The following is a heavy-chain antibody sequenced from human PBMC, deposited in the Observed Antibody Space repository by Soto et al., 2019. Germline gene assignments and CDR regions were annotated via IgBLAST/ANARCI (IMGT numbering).Heavy chain of an antibody. CDR3: ARTSRFDS. J-gene: IGHJ4*02. Sequence: SETLSLTCAVYGGSFRDYYWSWVRQPPGKGLEWIGLINHSGSTNYNPSLKSRVTISVDTSKNQFSLKLSFVTAADTAVYYCARTSRFDSWGQGTLVTVSS. CDR1: GGSFRDYY. D-gene: IGHD6-6*01. CDR2: INHSGST. V-gene: IGHV4-34*01.